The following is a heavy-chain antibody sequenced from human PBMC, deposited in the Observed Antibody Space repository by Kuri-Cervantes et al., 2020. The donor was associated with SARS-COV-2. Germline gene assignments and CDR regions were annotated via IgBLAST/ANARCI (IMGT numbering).Heavy chain of an antibody. D-gene: IGHD2-2*01. CDR3: AKGDYCSSTSCYSYYYYYGMDV. CDR1: RFTFSHYG. J-gene: IGHJ6*02. Sequence: GGSLRLSCAASRFTFSHYGVHWVRQAPGKGLEWVAVISFDGSNKYYGDSVKGRFTISRDNSKNTLYLQMNSLRAEDTAVYYCAKGDYCSSTSCYSYYYYYGMDVWGQGTTVTVSS. V-gene: IGHV3-30-3*01. CDR2: ISFDGSNK.